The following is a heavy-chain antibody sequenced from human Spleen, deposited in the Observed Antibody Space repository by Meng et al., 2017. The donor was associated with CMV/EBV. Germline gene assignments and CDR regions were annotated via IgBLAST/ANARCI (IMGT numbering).Heavy chain of an antibody. CDR1: GFTFTLYP. CDR3: AKESSYCSSTSCYGPFFDY. CDR2: ISYDGTNK. D-gene: IGHD2-2*01. Sequence: GESLKISCAASGFTFTLYPMHWVRQAPGKGLEWVAFISYDGTNKYDIDSVRGRFTVSRDNSKNMLYLQMNSLRGEDTAVYYCAKESSYCSSTSCYGPFFDYWGQGTLVTVSS. J-gene: IGHJ4*02. V-gene: IGHV3-30-3*02.